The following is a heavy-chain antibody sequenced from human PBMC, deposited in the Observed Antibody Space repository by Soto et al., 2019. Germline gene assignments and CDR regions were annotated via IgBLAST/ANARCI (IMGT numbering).Heavy chain of an antibody. CDR1: GFTFINYV. CDR3: ARKVVGSTSRPDYWYFDL. V-gene: IGHV3-23*01. D-gene: IGHD2-21*01. CDR2: ISGGGDAT. Sequence: DVQLLESGGDSVQPGGSVRLSCAGSGFTFINYVMNWVRQAPGKGLEWVSTISGGGDATFFADSVRGRFTFSRDNSKNTVTLQMNSLGVDDTAVYYCARKVVGSTSRPDYWYFDLWGRGTLVTVSS. J-gene: IGHJ2*01.